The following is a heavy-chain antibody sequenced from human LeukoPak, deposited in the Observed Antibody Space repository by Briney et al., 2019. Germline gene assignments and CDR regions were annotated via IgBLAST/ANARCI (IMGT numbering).Heavy chain of an antibody. J-gene: IGHJ4*02. V-gene: IGHV3-23*01. CDR3: AKDAREATEQWLAYFDY. D-gene: IGHD6-19*01. CDR2: ISGSGGST. CDR1: GFTFSNYA. Sequence: GGSLRLSCAASGFTFSNYAMSWVRQAPGKGLEWVSAISGSGGSTYYADSVKGRFTISRDNSKNTLYLQMNSLRAEDTAVYYCAKDAREATEQWLAYFDYWGQGTLVTVSS.